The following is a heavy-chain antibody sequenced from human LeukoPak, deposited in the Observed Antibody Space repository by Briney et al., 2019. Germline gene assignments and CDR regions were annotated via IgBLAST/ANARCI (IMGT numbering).Heavy chain of an antibody. CDR2: IYSGGNT. J-gene: IGHJ4*02. Sequence: GGSLRLSCAASEFSVASNYMTWVRQAPGKGLEWVSLIYSGGNTYYADSVKGRFTISRDDSKNTVYLQLNSLRGEDTAVYYCASQFSYYFGYWGQGTLVTVSS. V-gene: IGHV3-66*04. CDR3: ASQFSYYFGY. CDR1: EFSVASNY.